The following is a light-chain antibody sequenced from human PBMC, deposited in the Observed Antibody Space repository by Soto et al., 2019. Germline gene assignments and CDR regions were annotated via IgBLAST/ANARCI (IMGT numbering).Light chain of an antibody. Sequence: EVVMTQSPATLSVSLGDRATISCRASQSVSSNLAWYQQKPGQAPRLLIYDASNRATGIPARFSGSGSGTDFTLTISSLEPEDFAVYYCQQRSNWPPTFGQGTKVDNK. CDR3: QQRSNWPPT. CDR1: QSVSSN. CDR2: DAS. J-gene: IGKJ1*01. V-gene: IGKV3-11*01.